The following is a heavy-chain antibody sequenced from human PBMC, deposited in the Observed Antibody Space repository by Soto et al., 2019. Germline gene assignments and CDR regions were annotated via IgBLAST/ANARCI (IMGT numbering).Heavy chain of an antibody. Sequence: SEILSLTCAVSGGSISSSNWWSWVRQPPGKGLEWIGEIYHSGSTNYNPSLKSRVTISVDKSKNQFSLKLSSVTAADTAVYYCARTDGHSSGWYVEDYYYGMDVWGQGTTVTVSS. CDR2: IYHSGST. V-gene: IGHV4-4*02. D-gene: IGHD6-19*01. J-gene: IGHJ6*02. CDR1: GGSISSSNW. CDR3: ARTDGHSSGWYVEDYYYGMDV.